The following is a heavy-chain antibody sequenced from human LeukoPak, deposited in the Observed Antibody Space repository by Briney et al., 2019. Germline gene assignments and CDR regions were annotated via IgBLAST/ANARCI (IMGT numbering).Heavy chain of an antibody. CDR3: ARVRIGQQLDKYYYYAMDV. J-gene: IGHJ6*02. CDR1: GYTFTDYY. V-gene: IGHV1-2*02. D-gene: IGHD6-13*01. CDR2: INPNSGGT. Sequence: ASVKVSCKASGYTFTDYYMHWVRQAPGQGREGMGWINPNSGGTNYAQKFQGRVTMTTDTSSSTAYMEVSRLRSDDTAVYYCARVRIGQQLDKYYYYAMDVWGQGTTVTVSS.